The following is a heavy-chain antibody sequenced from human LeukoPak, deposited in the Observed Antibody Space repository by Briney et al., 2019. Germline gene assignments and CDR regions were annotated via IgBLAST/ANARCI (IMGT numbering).Heavy chain of an antibody. CDR3: ARRLWFGTISSWFDP. V-gene: IGHV4-59*08. CDR1: GGSISSSY. D-gene: IGHD3-10*01. J-gene: IGHJ5*02. CDR2: IYYSGST. Sequence: SETLSLTCTVSGGSISSSYWSWIRQPPGKGLEWIGYIYYSGSTNYTPSLKSRVTISVDTSKNQFSLKLSSVTAADTAVYYCARRLWFGTISSWFDPWGQGTLVTVSS.